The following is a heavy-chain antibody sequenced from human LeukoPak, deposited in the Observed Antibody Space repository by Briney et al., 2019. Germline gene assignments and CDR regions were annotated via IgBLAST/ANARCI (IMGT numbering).Heavy chain of an antibody. CDR3: ARTYYYDSSGSENWFDP. CDR1: GYTFTDHY. V-gene: IGHV1-2*02. J-gene: IGHJ5*02. CDR2: INPNSGGT. D-gene: IGHD3-22*01. Sequence: ASVKVSCKASGYTFTDHYMHWVRQAPGQGLEWMGWINPNSGGTNYAQKFQGRVTMTRDTSISTAYMELSRLRSDDTAVYYCARTYYYDSSGSENWFDPWGQGTLVTVSS.